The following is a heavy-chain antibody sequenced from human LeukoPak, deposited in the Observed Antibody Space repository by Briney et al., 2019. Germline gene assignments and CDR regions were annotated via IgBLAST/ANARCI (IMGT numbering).Heavy chain of an antibody. CDR2: IYYSGST. V-gene: IGHV4-59*01. CDR1: GGSISSYY. J-gene: IGHJ6*02. CDR3: ASGWSSSVGLLDMDV. Sequence: PSETLSLTCTVSGGSISSYYWSGIRQPPGKGLEWIGYIYYSGSTNYNPSLKSRVTISVDTSKNQFSLKLSSVTAADTAVYYCASGWSSSVGLLDMDVWGQGTTVTVSS. D-gene: IGHD6-6*01.